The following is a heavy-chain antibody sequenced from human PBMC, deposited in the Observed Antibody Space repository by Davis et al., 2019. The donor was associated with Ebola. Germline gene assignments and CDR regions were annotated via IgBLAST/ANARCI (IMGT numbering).Heavy chain of an antibody. Sequence: PGGSLRLSCAASGLIVSDNYMSWVRQAPGKGPEWVSVLYRDGRTYYADSVKGRFTISRDNSRNTLYLQMNSLRADDTAVYYCARPKYFDFWSGSMGAFDIWGQGTMVTVSS. J-gene: IGHJ3*02. CDR2: LYRDGRT. CDR3: ARPKYFDFWSGSMGAFDI. V-gene: IGHV3-53*01. CDR1: GLIVSDNY. D-gene: IGHD3-3*01.